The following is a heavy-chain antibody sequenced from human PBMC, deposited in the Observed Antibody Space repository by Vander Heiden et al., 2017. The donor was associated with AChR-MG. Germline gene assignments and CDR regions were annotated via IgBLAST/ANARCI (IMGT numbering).Heavy chain of an antibody. V-gene: IGHV3-23*01. CDR2: ISGSGGST. Sequence: EVQLLESGGGLVQPGGSLRLSCAASGFTFSNYAMTWVRQAPGKGLEWVSTISGSGGSTYYADSVKGRFTISRDNSKNTLYLQMNSLRAEDTAVYYCASGYDHYFDYWGQGTLVTVSS. J-gene: IGHJ4*02. CDR3: ASGYDHYFDY. D-gene: IGHD5-12*01. CDR1: GFTFSNYA.